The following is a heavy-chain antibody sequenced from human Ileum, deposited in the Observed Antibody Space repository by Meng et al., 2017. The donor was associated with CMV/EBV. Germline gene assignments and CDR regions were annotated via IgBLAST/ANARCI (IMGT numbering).Heavy chain of an antibody. CDR1: GYTFTSNN. J-gene: IGHJ4*02. V-gene: IGHV7-4-1*02. D-gene: IGHD1-26*01. CDR3: ARDGLSGRYFDY. CDR2: IDTNTGNP. Sequence: QVHLVQSGSELKKPGASVKVSCKTSGYTFTSNNIIWVRQAPGQGPEWMGWIDTNTGNPTYAQGFTGRFVFSLDTSVNTAYLQISSLKAEDTAVYYCARDGLSGRYFDYWGQGTLVTSPQ.